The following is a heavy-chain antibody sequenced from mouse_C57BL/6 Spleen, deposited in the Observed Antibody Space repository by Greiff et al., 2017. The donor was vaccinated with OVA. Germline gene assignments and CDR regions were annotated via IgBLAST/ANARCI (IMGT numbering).Heavy chain of an antibody. CDR3: ARATVKGYFDG. V-gene: IGHV1-69*01. CDR1: GYTFTSYW. Sequence: VQLQQPGAELVMPGASVKLSCKASGYTFTSYWMHWVKQRPGQGLEWIGEIDPSDSYTNYNQKFKGKSTLTVDKSSSTAYMQLSSLTSEDSAVYYCARATVKGYFDGWGTGTTVTVSS. D-gene: IGHD1-1*01. J-gene: IGHJ1*03. CDR2: IDPSDSYT.